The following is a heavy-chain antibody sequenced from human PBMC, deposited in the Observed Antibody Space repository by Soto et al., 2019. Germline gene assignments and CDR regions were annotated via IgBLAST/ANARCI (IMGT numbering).Heavy chain of an antibody. Sequence: XGCLSLACAASGFTVSSYGKHWVRQAPGKGLEWVAVISYDGSNKYYADSVKGRFTISRDNSKNTLYLQMNSLRAEDTAVYYCAKIVAGDYDFWSGYYSYGMDVWGQGTTVTVSS. D-gene: IGHD3-3*01. CDR3: AKIVAGDYDFWSGYYSYGMDV. CDR2: ISYDGSNK. CDR1: GFTVSSYG. V-gene: IGHV3-30*18. J-gene: IGHJ6*02.